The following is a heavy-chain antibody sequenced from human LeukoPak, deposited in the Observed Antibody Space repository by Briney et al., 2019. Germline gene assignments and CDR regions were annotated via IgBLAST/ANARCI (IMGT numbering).Heavy chain of an antibody. CDR2: IYYNGNT. J-gene: IGHJ4*02. V-gene: IGHV4-59*08. CDR3: ARAAEVTTMDL. Sequence: PSETLSLTCTVSGDSISSYYWSWIRQPPGKGLEWIGYIYYNGNTNYNPSLKSRVTISVDTSKNQFSLKLSSVTAADTAVYYCARAAEVTTMDLWGQGTLVTVSS. CDR1: GDSISSYY. D-gene: IGHD3-22*01.